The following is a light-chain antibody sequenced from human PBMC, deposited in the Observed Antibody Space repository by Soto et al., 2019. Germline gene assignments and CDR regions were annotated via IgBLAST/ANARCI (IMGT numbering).Light chain of an antibody. CDR2: DAS. CDR3: QQYNSYSST. Sequence: DIQMNQSPSTLSASVGDRVTSACRASQSIGNWLAWYQQKPGKAPKLLIYDASSLESGVPSRFSGSGSGTEFTLTISSLQPDDFATYYCQQYNSYSSTFGHGTKVDI. J-gene: IGKJ1*01. V-gene: IGKV1-5*01. CDR1: QSIGNW.